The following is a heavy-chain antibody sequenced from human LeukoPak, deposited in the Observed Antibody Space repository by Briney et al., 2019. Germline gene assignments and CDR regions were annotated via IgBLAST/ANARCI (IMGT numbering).Heavy chain of an antibody. V-gene: IGHV3-33*01. J-gene: IGHJ4*02. D-gene: IGHD2-2*01. CDR3: ARDPADCSSTSCSAEYYFDY. CDR2: IWYDGSNK. Sequence: PGGSLRLSCAASGFTFSSYGMHWVHQAPGKGLEWVAVIWYDGSNKYYADSVKGRFTISRDNSKNTLYLQMNSLRAEDTAVYYCARDPADCSSTSCSAEYYFDYWGQGTLVTVSS. CDR1: GFTFSSYG.